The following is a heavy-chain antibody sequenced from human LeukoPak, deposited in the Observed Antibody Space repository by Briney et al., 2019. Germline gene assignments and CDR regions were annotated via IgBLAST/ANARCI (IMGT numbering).Heavy chain of an antibody. CDR2: VYNSRDT. V-gene: IGHV4-59*08. CDR3: ARLKLGAYFDL. Sequence: LDWVGYVYNSRDTGKNPSLKRRVTILLDTSKNQCSLKLTSVSAADTAVYYCARLKLGAYFDLWGRGTLVTVSS. J-gene: IGHJ2*01. D-gene: IGHD3-16*01.